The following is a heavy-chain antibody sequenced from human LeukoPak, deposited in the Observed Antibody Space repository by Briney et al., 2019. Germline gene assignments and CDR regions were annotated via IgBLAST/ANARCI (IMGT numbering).Heavy chain of an antibody. Sequence: GASVKVSCKASGYTFTSYDINWVRQATGQGLEWMGWINPNSGGTNYAQKFQGRVTMTRDTSISTAYMELSRLRSDDTAVYYCAGWVPPGYSSSHDDYWGQGTLVTVSS. D-gene: IGHD6-13*01. CDR1: GYTFTSYD. CDR3: AGWVPPGYSSSHDDY. J-gene: IGHJ4*02. CDR2: INPNSGGT. V-gene: IGHV1-2*02.